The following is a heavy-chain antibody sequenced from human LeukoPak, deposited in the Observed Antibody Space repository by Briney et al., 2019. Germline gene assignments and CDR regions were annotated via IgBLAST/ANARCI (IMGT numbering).Heavy chain of an antibody. Sequence: GGSLRLSCAASGFTFSSYAMSWVRQAPGKGLKWVSTISGSGTATYYADSVKGRFTISRDNSKNTLCLQMNGLRAEDTAVYYCAKENNWNDGRFNYFDYWGQGTLVTVSS. CDR1: GFTFSSYA. J-gene: IGHJ4*02. D-gene: IGHD1-20*01. CDR2: ISGSGTAT. V-gene: IGHV3-23*01. CDR3: AKENNWNDGRFNYFDY.